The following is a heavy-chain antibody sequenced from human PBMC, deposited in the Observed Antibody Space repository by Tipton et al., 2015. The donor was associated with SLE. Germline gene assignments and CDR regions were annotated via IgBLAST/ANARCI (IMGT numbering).Heavy chain of an antibody. D-gene: IGHD2-2*01. V-gene: IGHV4-34*01. CDR2: INHSGST. J-gene: IGHJ4*02. Sequence: TLSLTWAVYGGSFSGYYWSWIRQPPGKGLEWIGEINHSGSTNYNPSLKSRVTISIDTSKNQFSLKVSSVTAADTAVYYCARGRYCSSTSCSYYFDYWGQGPLVTVSS. CDR1: GGSFSGYY. CDR3: ARGRYCSSTSCSYYFDY.